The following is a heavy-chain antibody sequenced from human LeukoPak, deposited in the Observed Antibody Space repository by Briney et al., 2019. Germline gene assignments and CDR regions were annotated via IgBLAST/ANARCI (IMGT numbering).Heavy chain of an antibody. J-gene: IGHJ4*02. V-gene: IGHV1-24*01. Sequence: ASVKVSCKVSGYTLTELSMHWVRQAPGKELEWMGGFDPEDGATIYAQKFQGRVTMTEDTSTDTAYMELSSLRSEDTAVYYCATFGTVTTGFDYWGQGTLVTVSS. D-gene: IGHD4-17*01. CDR3: ATFGTVTTGFDY. CDR1: GYTLTELS. CDR2: FDPEDGAT.